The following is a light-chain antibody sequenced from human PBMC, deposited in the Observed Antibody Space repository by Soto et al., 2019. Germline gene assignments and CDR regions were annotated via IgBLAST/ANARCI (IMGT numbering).Light chain of an antibody. CDR1: QSVSRN. J-gene: IGKJ1*01. Sequence: EIVLTQSPATLCLSPVERATLSCRASQSVSRNLAWYQQKPGQAPRLLIYDASNRATGIPARFSGSGSVTDFTLTISRLEPEDSAVYYCQNHGTTFGQGTKVDIK. V-gene: IGKV3-11*01. CDR3: QNHGTT. CDR2: DAS.